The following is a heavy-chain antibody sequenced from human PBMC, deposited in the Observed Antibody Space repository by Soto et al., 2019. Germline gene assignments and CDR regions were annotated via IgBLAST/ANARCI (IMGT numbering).Heavy chain of an antibody. CDR3: AREVDCDSSGYDEYYFDY. CDR2: IYYSGST. J-gene: IGHJ4*02. V-gene: IGHV4-31*03. Sequence: SETLSLTCTVSGGSISSGGYYWSWIRQHPGKGLEWIGYIYYSGSTYYNPSLKSRVTISVDTSKNQFSLKLSSVTAADTAVYYCAREVDCDSSGYDEYYFDYWGQGTLVTVSS. CDR1: GGSISSGGYY. D-gene: IGHD3-22*01.